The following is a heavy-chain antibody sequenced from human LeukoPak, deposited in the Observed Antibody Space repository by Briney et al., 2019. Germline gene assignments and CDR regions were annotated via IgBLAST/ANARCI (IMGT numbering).Heavy chain of an antibody. J-gene: IGHJ6*03. CDR3: ARAGLGYSSSWDYCYYMDV. V-gene: IGHV1-2*02. D-gene: IGHD6-13*01. CDR2: INPNSGGT. CDR1: GYTFTGYY. Sequence: ASVKVSCKASGYTFTGYYTHWVRQAPGQGLEWMGWINPNSGGTNYAQKFQGRVTMTRDTSISTAYMELSRLRSDDTAVYYCARAGLGYSSSWDYCYYMDVWGKGTTVTVSS.